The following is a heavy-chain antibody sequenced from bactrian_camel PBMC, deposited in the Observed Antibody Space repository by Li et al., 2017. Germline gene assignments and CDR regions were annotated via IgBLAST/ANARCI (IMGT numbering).Heavy chain of an antibody. Sequence: VQLVESGGGSVQAGGSLRLTCVDPRDAYSMGWYRQAPGKEREAVAVLYAGTGETYYADSVRGRFTISRNRAGNTVYLQMNNLKPEDSAMYYCAAAPGYRSNPLKFLPTDYWGQGTQVTVS. CDR2: LYAGTGET. CDR1: RDAYS. V-gene: IGHV3S54*01. D-gene: IGHD2*01. J-gene: IGHJ4*01. CDR3: AAAPGYRSNPLKFLPTDY.